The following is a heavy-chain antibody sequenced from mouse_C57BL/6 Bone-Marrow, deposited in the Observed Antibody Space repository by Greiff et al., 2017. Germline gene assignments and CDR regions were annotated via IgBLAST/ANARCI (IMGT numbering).Heavy chain of an antibody. Sequence: EVQGVESGGGLVQPGGSLSLSCAASGFTFTDYYMSWVRQPPGKALEWLGFIRNKANGYTTEYSASVKGRFTISRDNSQSILYLQMNALRAENSATYYCARYPLYNYVSRYYLDYWGQGTSLT. CDR1: GFTFTDYY. V-gene: IGHV7-3*01. D-gene: IGHD1-1*01. J-gene: IGHJ2*02. CDR2: IRNKANGYTT. CDR3: ARYPLYNYVSRYYLDY.